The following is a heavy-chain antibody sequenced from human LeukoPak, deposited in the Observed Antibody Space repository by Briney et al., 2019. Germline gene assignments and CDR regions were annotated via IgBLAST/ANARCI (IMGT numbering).Heavy chain of an antibody. CDR2: IYPGVSDT. CDR1: GYSFTSYW. CDR3: ARLLMPADFHYYGSGSSEFDY. V-gene: IGHV5-51*01. J-gene: IGHJ4*02. Sequence: PGESLKISCKGSGYSFTSYWIGWVRQMPGKGLEWMGIIYPGVSDTRYSPSFQGQVTISADKSISTAYLQWSSLKASDTAMYYCARLLMPADFHYYGSGSSEFDYWGQGTLVTVSS. D-gene: IGHD3-10*01.